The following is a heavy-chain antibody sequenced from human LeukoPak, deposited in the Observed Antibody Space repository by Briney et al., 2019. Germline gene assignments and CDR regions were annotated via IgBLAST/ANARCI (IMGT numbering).Heavy chain of an antibody. J-gene: IGHJ4*02. CDR3: ARATRIAAAGTYPIDY. CDR1: VYTFTRYY. Sequence: ASVKVSFKASVYTFTRYYMHWVRQAPGQGLEWMGIINPSGGSTSYAQKFQGRVTMTRDTSTSTVYMELSSLRSEDTAVYYCARATRIAAAGTYPIDYWGQGTLVTVSS. CDR2: INPSGGST. V-gene: IGHV1-46*01. D-gene: IGHD6-13*01.